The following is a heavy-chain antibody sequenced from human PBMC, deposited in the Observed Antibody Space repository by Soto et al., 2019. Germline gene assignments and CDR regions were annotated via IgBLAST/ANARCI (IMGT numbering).Heavy chain of an antibody. CDR1: GYTFTDYG. CDR2: ITAFNGNT. D-gene: IGHD3-3*01. CDR3: ARISPSDFWSGYYYFFDY. J-gene: IGHJ4*02. V-gene: IGHV1-18*01. Sequence: QVHLVQSGAEVEKPGASVKVSCKASGYTFTDYGISWVRQAPGQGLQWMGWITAFNGNTKYAQQFQGRVTMTTDTTPSTAYMQLRSLQSDDTAVYYCARISPSDFWSGYYYFFDYWGQGTLVTVSS.